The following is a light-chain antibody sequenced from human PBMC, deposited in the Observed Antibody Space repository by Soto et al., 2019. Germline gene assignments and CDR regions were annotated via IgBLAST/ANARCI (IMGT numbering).Light chain of an antibody. J-gene: IGKJ4*01. CDR2: AAS. V-gene: IGKV1-12*01. CDR1: EGIDSW. Sequence: DIQVTQFPSSVSASVGDRVTITCRASEGIDSWLAWYQQRPGEAPKLLISAASNLQSGVPTRFSGSGFGTDFTLTLTSLQPEDSATYYCQQGIHFPLAFGGGTKVEVK. CDR3: QQGIHFPLA.